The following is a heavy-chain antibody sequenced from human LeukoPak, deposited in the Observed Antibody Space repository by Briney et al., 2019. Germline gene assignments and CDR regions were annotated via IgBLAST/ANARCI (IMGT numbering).Heavy chain of an antibody. D-gene: IGHD6-19*01. Sequence: GASVKVSCKASGGTFSSYAISWVRQAPGQGLEWMGGIIPIFGTANYAQKFQGRVTITADESTSTAYMELSSLRSEDTAVYYCASCPGYSSGWYFDYWGQGTLVTVSS. CDR1: GGTFSSYA. V-gene: IGHV1-69*01. CDR2: IIPIFGTA. J-gene: IGHJ4*02. CDR3: ASCPGYSSGWYFDY.